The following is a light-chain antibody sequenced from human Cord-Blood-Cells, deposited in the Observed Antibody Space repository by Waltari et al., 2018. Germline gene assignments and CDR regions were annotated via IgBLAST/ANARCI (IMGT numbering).Light chain of an antibody. CDR2: DAS. CDR1: QGISSA. J-gene: IGKJ4*01. V-gene: IGKV1D-13*01. Sequence: ATQLTQSPSSLSPSEGDRVTIPCRASQGISSALAWYQQKPGKAPKLLIYDASSLESGVPSRFSGSGSGTDFTLTISSLQPEDFATYYCQQFNNYPQVTFGGGTKVEIK. CDR3: QQFNNYPQVT.